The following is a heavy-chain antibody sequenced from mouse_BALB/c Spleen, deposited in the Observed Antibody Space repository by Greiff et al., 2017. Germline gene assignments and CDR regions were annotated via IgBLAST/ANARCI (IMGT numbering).Heavy chain of an antibody. Sequence: QVQLKESGPGLVAPSQSLSITCTVSGFSLTSYGVHWVRQPPGKGLEWLGVIWAGGSTNYNSALMSRLSISKDNSKSQVFLKMNSLQTDDTAMYYCAREGDYDYVRGFAYWGQGTLVTVSA. D-gene: IGHD2-4*01. CDR3: AREGDYDYVRGFAY. CDR2: IWAGGST. J-gene: IGHJ3*01. CDR1: GFSLTSYG. V-gene: IGHV2-9*02.